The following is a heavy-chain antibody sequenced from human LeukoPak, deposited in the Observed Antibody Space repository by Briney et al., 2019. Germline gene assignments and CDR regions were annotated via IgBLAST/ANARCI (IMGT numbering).Heavy chain of an antibody. CDR1: GGSFSGYY. J-gene: IGHJ4*02. CDR3: AAEYYYGSGSYEQFDY. CDR2: INHSGST. V-gene: IGHV4-34*01. Sequence: SETLSLTCAVYGGSFSGYYWSWIRQPPGKGLEWIGEINHSGSTNYNPSLKSRVTISVDTSKNQLSLKLCSVTAADTAVYYCAAEYYYGSGSYEQFDYWGQGTLVTVSS. D-gene: IGHD3-10*01.